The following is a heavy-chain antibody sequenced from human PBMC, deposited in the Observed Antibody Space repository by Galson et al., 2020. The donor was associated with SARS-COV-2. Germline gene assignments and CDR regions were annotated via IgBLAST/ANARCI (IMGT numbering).Heavy chain of an antibody. Sequence: KIGESLKISCKGSGYRFSSYWIGWVRQMPGKGLEWMGIIYPGDSDIRYNPSFQGQVTISADESISTAYLQWSSLKASDTAMYFCARQQGGTYWYGQLDHWGQGTLVIVSS. V-gene: IGHV5-51*01. J-gene: IGHJ4*02. CDR1: GYRFSSYW. CDR3: ARQQGGTYWYGQLDH. D-gene: IGHD2-8*02. CDR2: IYPGDSDI.